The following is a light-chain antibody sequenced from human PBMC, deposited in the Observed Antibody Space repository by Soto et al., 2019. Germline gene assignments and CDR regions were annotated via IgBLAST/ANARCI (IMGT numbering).Light chain of an antibody. CDR1: SSNIGRNT. Sequence: QPVLTQPPSASGTPGQRVTISCSGSSSNIGRNTVNWYQQLPGTAPKLLMYGNDQRPSGVPDRFSGSKSATSASLAISGLQSEDEADYYCAAWDDSVNPHYVFGTGTKLTVL. CDR3: AAWDDSVNPHYV. V-gene: IGLV1-44*01. CDR2: GND. J-gene: IGLJ1*01.